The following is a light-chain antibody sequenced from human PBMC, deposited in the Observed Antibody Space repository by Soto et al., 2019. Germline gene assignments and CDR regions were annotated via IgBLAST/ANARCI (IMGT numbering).Light chain of an antibody. CDR3: CSYAGSSTVV. CDR1: SSDVGSYNL. CDR2: EGS. Sequence: QSALTQPASVSGSPGQSITISCTGTSSDVGSYNLVSWYQQHPGKAPKLMIYEGSKRPSGVSNRFSGSKSGNTASLTISGHQAEDEADYYCCSYAGSSTVVFGRGTKVIVL. V-gene: IGLV2-23*01. J-gene: IGLJ2*01.